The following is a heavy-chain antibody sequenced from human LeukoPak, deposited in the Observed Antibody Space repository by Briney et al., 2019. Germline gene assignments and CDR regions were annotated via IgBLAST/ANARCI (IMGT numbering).Heavy chain of an antibody. CDR1: GGSISSSSYY. Sequence: SETLSLTCTVSGGSISSSSYYWGWIRQPPGKGLEWIGSIYYSGSTYYNPSLKSRVTISVDTSKNQFSLKLSSVTAADTAVYYCARLVGDYVWGSYRHYYFDYWGQGTLVTVSS. V-gene: IGHV4-39*01. D-gene: IGHD3-16*02. CDR2: IYYSGST. CDR3: ARLVGDYVWGSYRHYYFDY. J-gene: IGHJ4*02.